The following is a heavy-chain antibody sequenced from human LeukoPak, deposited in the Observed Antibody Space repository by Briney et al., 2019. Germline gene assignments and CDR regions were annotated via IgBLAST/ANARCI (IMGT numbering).Heavy chain of an antibody. CDR2: INPSGGST. V-gene: IGHV1-46*01. Sequence: GASVKVSCKASGYTFTSYFMHWVRQAPGQRLEWMAMINPSGGSTSYAQKFQGRVTMTRDTSTSTVYMELSSLRSEDTAVYYCARGSFDWLNVTEYWGQGTLVTVSS. CDR3: ARGSFDWLNVTEY. D-gene: IGHD3-9*01. CDR1: GYTFTSYF. J-gene: IGHJ4*02.